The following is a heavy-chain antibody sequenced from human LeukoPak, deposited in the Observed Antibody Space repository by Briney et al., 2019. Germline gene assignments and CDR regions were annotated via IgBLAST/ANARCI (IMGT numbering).Heavy chain of an antibody. CDR1: GFTFSSYA. V-gene: IGHV3-30*14. CDR2: ISYDGSNK. CDR3: ARSDDIKTFDH. J-gene: IGHJ4*02. Sequence: GGSLRLSCAASGFTFSSYAMHWVRQAPGRGLEWVAVISYDGSNKYYADSVKGRFTISRDNSKSTLYLQMGSLRPEDMAVYYCARSDDIKTFDHWGQGTLVTVSS.